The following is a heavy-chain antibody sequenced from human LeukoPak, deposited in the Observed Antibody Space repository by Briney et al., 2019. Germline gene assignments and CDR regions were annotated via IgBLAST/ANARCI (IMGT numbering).Heavy chain of an antibody. CDR2: IYYSGST. V-gene: IGHV4-59*01. D-gene: IGHD5-24*01. Sequence: SETLSLTCTVSGGSISSYYWSWIRQPPGKGQEWIGYIYYSGSTNYNPSLKSRVTISVDTSKNQLSLKLSSVTAADTAVYYCARTTTMPISYFDYWGQGTLVTVSS. J-gene: IGHJ4*02. CDR1: GGSISSYY. CDR3: ARTTTMPISYFDY.